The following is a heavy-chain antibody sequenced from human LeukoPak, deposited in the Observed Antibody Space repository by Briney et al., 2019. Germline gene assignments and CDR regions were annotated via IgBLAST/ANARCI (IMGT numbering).Heavy chain of an antibody. CDR1: GFTFSTYG. Sequence: PGGSLRLSCAASGFTFSTYGMSWVRQAPGKGLEWVSAISGNGYYTYYADSVKGRFTISRDNSKNTLFLQTNSLRAEDTAVYFCAKLPQGGGDHYYIEVWGKGTTVTVSS. V-gene: IGHV3-23*01. CDR2: ISGNGYYT. D-gene: IGHD2-21*02. CDR3: AKLPQGGGDHYYIEV. J-gene: IGHJ6*03.